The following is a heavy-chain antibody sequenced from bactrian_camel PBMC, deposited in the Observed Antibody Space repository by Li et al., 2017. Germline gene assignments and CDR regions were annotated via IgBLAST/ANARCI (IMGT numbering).Heavy chain of an antibody. J-gene: IGHJ4*01. V-gene: IGHV3S1*01. D-gene: IGHD3*01. Sequence: HVQLVESGGGSVQAGGSLKLSCTNSGDTYYCVSWFRQTPGKGRQGIAAIRRRDGTPYYADSVKDRFTISQDDAGYTVYLQMNNLNPEDTAMYYCAAKDFTPCRPPLYDYLTDDQGTQVTVS. CDR1: GDTYYC. CDR2: IRRRDGTP.